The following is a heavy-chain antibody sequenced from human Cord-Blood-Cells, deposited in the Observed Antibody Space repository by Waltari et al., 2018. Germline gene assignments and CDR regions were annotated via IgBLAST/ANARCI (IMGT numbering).Heavy chain of an antibody. CDR2: IYSGGST. CDR3: ARVSDRSYYFDY. CDR1: GFTVSRTY. J-gene: IGHJ4*02. D-gene: IGHD1-26*01. Sequence: EVQLVETGGGLIQPGGSLRLPCAASGFTVSRTYMSRVRQAPGKGLEWVSVIYSGGSTYYADSVKGRFTISRDNSKNTLYLQMNSLRAEDTAVYYCARVSDRSYYFDYWGQGTLVTVSS. V-gene: IGHV3-53*02.